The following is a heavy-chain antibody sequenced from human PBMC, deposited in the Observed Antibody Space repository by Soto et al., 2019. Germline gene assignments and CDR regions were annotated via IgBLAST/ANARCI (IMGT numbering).Heavy chain of an antibody. J-gene: IGHJ4*02. CDR1: GNSISTTNW. CDR3: ARDVGYHYDGSPSGQFDF. D-gene: IGHD3-22*01. CDR2: IYHTGRT. Sequence: SETLSLTCAVSGNSISTTNWWSWVRQSPGKGLEWIGEIYHTGRTNYNPSLKSRVTISVDKSRNQFSLKLSSVTAADTAVYYCARDVGYHYDGSPSGQFDFWGQGTLVTVSS. V-gene: IGHV4-4*02.